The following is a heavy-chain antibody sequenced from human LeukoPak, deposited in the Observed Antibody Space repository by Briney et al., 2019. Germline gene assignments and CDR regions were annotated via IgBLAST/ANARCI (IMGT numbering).Heavy chain of an antibody. CDR1: GFTFSSYS. J-gene: IGHJ4*02. CDR2: ISTSSSYK. V-gene: IGHV3-21*01. D-gene: IGHD6-19*01. Sequence: GGSLRLSCAASGFTFSSYSMNWVRQAPGKGLEWVSCISTSSSYKYYADSVKCRFTISRDNAKNSLYLQMNSLRAEDTAVYYCASNYSSGTYYFDYWGQGTLVTVSS. CDR3: ASNYSSGTYYFDY.